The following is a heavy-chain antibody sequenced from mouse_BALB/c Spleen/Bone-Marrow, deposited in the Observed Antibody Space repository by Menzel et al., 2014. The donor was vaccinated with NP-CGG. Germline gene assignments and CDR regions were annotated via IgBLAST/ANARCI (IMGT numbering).Heavy chain of an antibody. Sequence: EVELLESGGGLVQPGDSLRLSCATSGFTFSDFYMEWVRQPPGKRLEWIAASRNKAKHYTTEYSASVKGRFIVSRDTSQSILYLQMNALRAEDTAIYYCARDVGYGNYFVYWGQGTLVTVSA. V-gene: IGHV7-1*02. J-gene: IGHJ3*01. CDR2: SRNKAKHYTT. CDR3: ARDVGYGNYFVY. D-gene: IGHD2-10*02. CDR1: GFTFSDFY.